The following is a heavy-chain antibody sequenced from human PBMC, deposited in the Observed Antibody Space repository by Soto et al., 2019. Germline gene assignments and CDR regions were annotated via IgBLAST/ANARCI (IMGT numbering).Heavy chain of an antibody. D-gene: IGHD5-18*01. CDR1: GFTFRNYA. Sequence: EVQLLESGGGLVQPGGSLRLSCAASGFTFRNYAINWVRQAPGKGLEWVSAISVSGGSTYYADSVKGRFTISRDNSKNTLYLQMTSLRVEDTAVYYCASPSNTDHDYWGQGTLVTVSS. CDR3: ASPSNTDHDY. CDR2: ISVSGGST. V-gene: IGHV3-23*01. J-gene: IGHJ4*02.